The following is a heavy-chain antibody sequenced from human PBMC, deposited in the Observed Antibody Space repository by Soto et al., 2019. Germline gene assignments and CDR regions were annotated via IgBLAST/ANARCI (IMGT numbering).Heavy chain of an antibody. J-gene: IGHJ4*02. CDR3: ARDYYGSGNSGSFDY. Sequence: GASVKVSCEASGYSFTSYDMHWVRQAPGQRLEWMGWINAGNGNTKYSQKFQGRVTITRDTSASTAYMELSSLRSEDTAVYYCARDYYGSGNSGSFDYWGQGTLVTVSS. D-gene: IGHD3-10*01. CDR1: GYSFTSYD. V-gene: IGHV1-3*01. CDR2: INAGNGNT.